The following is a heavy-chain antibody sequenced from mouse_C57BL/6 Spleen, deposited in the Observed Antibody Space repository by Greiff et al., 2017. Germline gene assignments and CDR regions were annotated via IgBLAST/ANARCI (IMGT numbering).Heavy chain of an antibody. CDR1: GYAFTNYL. V-gene: IGHV1-54*01. D-gene: IGHD1-1*01. J-gene: IGHJ2*01. CDR3: ARSTVVESLDY. CDR2: INPGSGGT. Sequence: VQLQQSGAELVRPGTSVKVSCKASGYAFTNYLIEWVKQRPGQGLEWIGVINPGSGGTNYNEKFKGKATLTADKSSSTAYMQLSSLTSEDSAVYFCARSTVVESLDYWGQGTTLTVSS.